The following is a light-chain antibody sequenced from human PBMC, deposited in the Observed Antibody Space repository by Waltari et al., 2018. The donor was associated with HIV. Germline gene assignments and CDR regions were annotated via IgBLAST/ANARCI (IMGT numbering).Light chain of an antibody. CDR3: QKYNSAPRT. Sequence: DVQMTQSPSSLSASVGDRVSITCRASQGIGHSLAWYQQKPGKVPNLLIYAASTLQSGVPARFSGIGSGTHFTLTISSLQPEDIATYYCQKYNSAPRTFGQGTKVEIK. J-gene: IGKJ1*01. V-gene: IGKV1-27*01. CDR1: QGIGHS. CDR2: AAS.